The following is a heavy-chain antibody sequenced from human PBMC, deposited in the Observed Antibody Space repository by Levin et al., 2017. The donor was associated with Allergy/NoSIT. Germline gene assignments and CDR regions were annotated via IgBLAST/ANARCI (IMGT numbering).Heavy chain of an antibody. D-gene: IGHD6-19*01. J-gene: IGHJ4*02. CDR1: EFTVSSHF. V-gene: IGHV3-53*05. CDR2: IYSGGST. Sequence: GGSLRLSCAASEFTVSSHFMTWVRQAPGKGLEWVSYIYSGGSTYYADSVKGRFTISRDTSNNTLFLQMNALRGNDTAVYYCARGGRGSGWPLDYWGRGTLVIVSS. CDR3: ARGGRGSGWPLDY.